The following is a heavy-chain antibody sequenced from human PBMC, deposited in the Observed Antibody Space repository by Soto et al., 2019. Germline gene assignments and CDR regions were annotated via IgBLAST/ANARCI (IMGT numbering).Heavy chain of an antibody. J-gene: IGHJ5*02. CDR1: GGSFSGYY. D-gene: IGHD6-6*01. V-gene: IGHV4-34*01. CDR3: ARDLTWAAPRRRGWFDP. CDR2: INHSGST. Sequence: SETLSLTCAVYGGSFSGYYWSWIRQPPGKGLEWIGEINHSGSTNYNPSLKSRVTISVDTSKNQFSLKLSSVTAADTAVYYCARDLTWAAPRRRGWFDPWGQGTLVTVSS.